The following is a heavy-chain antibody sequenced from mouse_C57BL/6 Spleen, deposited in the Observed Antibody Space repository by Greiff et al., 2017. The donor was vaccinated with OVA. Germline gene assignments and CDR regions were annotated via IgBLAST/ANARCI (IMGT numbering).Heavy chain of an antibody. J-gene: IGHJ3*01. V-gene: IGHV1-4*01. CDR3: ARDYGSSYAFAY. CDR1: GYTFTSYT. CDR2: INPSSGYT. D-gene: IGHD1-1*01. Sequence: QVQLQQSGAELARPGASVKMSCKASGYTFTSYTMHWVKQRPGQGLEWIGYINPSSGYTKYNQKFKDKATLTADKSSSTAYMQLSSLTSEDSAVYYSARDYGSSYAFAYWGQGTLVTVSA.